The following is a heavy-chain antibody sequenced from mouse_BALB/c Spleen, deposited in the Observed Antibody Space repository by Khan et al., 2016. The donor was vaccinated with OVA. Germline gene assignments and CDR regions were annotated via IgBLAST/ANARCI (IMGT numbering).Heavy chain of an antibody. CDR2: TNPTNGRT. Sequence: QVQLKESGAELVKAGASVKMSCKASGYTFTSYWMHWVKQRLGQGLEWFAETNPTNGRTYYNEKFKSKATLTVDKSSSTAYMLLSGPTFEDSAVYVCARNKMIIATYFAYWGQGTTLTVSA. V-gene: IGHV1S81*02. CDR3: ARNKMIIATYFAY. D-gene: IGHD1-1*01. CDR1: GYTFTSYW. J-gene: IGHJ2*01.